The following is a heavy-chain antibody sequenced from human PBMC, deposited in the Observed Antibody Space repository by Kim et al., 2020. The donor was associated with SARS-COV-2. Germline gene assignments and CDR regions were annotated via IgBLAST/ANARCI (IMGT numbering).Heavy chain of an antibody. V-gene: IGHV3-11*01. D-gene: IGHD5-12*01. J-gene: IGHJ5*02. Sequence: GGSLRLSCAASGLSFSDSYMNWVRQAPGKGLEWLSFISTRGESIFYADSVEGRFTISRDNAKNSLYLQMNYLRDEDTAVYYCARSGNGYNAFGLWGQGVLGTVSS. CDR1: GLSFSDSY. CDR2: ISTRGESI. CDR3: ARSGNGYNAFGL.